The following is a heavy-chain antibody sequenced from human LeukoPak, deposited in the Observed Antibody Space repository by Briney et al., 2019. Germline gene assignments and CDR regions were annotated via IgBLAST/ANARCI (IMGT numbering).Heavy chain of an antibody. Sequence: GGSLRLSCAASGFTFSSYGMHWVRQAPGKGLEWVSSISSSGSHMYYADSVKGRFTISRDNAKNSLSLQMNSLRAEDTAVYYCARDAWFGELLAPYYMDVWGKGTTVTISS. CDR1: GFTFSSYG. CDR2: ISSSGSHM. CDR3: ARDAWFGELLAPYYMDV. J-gene: IGHJ6*03. D-gene: IGHD3-10*01. V-gene: IGHV3-21*06.